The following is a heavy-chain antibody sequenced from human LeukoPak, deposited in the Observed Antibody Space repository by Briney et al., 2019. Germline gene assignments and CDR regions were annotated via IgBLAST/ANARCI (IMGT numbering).Heavy chain of an antibody. D-gene: IGHD6-19*01. Sequence: ASVKVSCKASGYTFTGYYRHWVRQAPGQGLEWMGWINPNSGGTNYAQKFQGRVTMTRDTSISTAYMELSRLRSDDTAVYYCARDHRGYSSGWYGYWGQGTLVTVFS. CDR2: INPNSGGT. CDR1: GYTFTGYY. J-gene: IGHJ4*02. CDR3: ARDHRGYSSGWYGY. V-gene: IGHV1-2*02.